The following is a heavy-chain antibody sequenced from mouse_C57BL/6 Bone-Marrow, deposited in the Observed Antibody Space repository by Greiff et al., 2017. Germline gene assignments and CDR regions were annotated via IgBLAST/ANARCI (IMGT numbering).Heavy chain of an antibody. V-gene: IGHV1-15*01. J-gene: IGHJ3*01. Sequence: QVHVKQSGAELVRPGASVTLSCKASGYTFTDYEMHWVKQTPVHGLEWIGAIDPETGGTAYNQKFKGKAILTADKSSSTAYMELRSLTSEDSAVYYCTRSGAPWFAYWGQGTLVTVSA. CDR2: IDPETGGT. D-gene: IGHD3-1*01. CDR1: GYTFTDYE. CDR3: TRSGAPWFAY.